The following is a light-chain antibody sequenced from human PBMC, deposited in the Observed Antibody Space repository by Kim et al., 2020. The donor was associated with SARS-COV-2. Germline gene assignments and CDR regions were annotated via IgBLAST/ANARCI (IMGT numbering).Light chain of an antibody. CDR3: QQYNNWPPWT. CDR1: QSISSK. CDR2: GAS. Sequence: VMTQSPATLSVSPGERATLSCRASQSISSKLDWYQQKPGQAPRLLIYGASTRATGIPARFSGSGSGTEFTLTISSLQSEDFGVYYCQQYNNWPPWTFGQGTKLEI. V-gene: IGKV3-15*01. J-gene: IGKJ1*01.